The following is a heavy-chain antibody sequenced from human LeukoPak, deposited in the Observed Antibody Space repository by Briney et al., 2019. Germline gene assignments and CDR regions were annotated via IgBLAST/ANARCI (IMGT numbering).Heavy chain of an antibody. CDR1: GTTFDSHY. CDR3: ASAAGWESAY. Sequence: GGSLRLSCAASGTTFDSHYMTWVRQTPEKGLEWVANINQTGSEKNYVDSVKGRFTISRDNAKKSLYLQMNSLRAEDTAVYYCASAAGWESAYWGQGTLVTVSS. CDR2: INQTGSEK. J-gene: IGHJ4*02. D-gene: IGHD1-26*01. V-gene: IGHV3-7*01.